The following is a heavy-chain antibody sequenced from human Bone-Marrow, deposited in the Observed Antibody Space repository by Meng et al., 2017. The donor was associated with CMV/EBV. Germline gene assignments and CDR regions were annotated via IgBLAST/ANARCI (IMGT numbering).Heavy chain of an antibody. CDR1: GFTFSSYD. CDR2: IGTAGDT. CDR3: SVFPLVVVPASSYYYYYGIDV. D-gene: IGHD2-2*01. J-gene: IGHJ6*02. V-gene: IGHV3-13*03. Sequence: GESLKISCAACGFTFSSYDMHWVRQATGKGLEWVSAIGTAGDTYYPGSVKGQFTISRENAKNFLYLQMNSMRAGDTAAEFLSVFPLVVVPASSYYYYYGIDVWGQGTTVTVSS.